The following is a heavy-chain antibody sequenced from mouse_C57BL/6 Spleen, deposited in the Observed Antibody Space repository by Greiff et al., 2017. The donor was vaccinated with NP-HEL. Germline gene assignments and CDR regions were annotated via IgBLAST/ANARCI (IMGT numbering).Heavy chain of an antibody. CDR2: IPANNGGT. D-gene: IGHD2-1*01. V-gene: IGHV1-26*01. CDR3: ATPPLYGNYMYYFDY. Sequence: EVQLQQSGPDLLQPGASGKISCGASGYTFTDYYMNWVKQSHGKSLEWIGDIPANNGGTSYNQKFKGKATLTVDKSSSTAYMELRSLTSEDSAVYYCATPPLYGNYMYYFDYWGQGTTLTVSS. CDR1: GYTFTDYY. J-gene: IGHJ2*01.